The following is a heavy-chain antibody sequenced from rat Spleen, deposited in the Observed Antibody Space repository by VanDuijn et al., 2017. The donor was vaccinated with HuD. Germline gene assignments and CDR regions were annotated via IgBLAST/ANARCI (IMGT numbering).Heavy chain of an antibody. CDR1: GFSLPRYD. J-gene: IGHJ2*01. Sequence: QVQLKESGPGLVQPSQTLSLTCTVSGFSLPRYDVTWVRQPPGKGLEWMGVIWTGGSTSYNSLLKSRLSISRDISKSQVFLRMNSLQTEDTATYYCARDAGILRYWGQGVMVTVSS. CDR2: IWTGGST. CDR3: ARDAGILRY. D-gene: IGHD1-6*01. V-gene: IGHV2-43*01.